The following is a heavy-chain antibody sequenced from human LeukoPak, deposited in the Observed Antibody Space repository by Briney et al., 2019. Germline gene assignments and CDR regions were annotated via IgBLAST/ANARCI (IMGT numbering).Heavy chain of an antibody. CDR3: ARGNDYWSGFIDY. J-gene: IGHJ4*02. CDR2: VKNDGSRT. V-gene: IGHV3-74*01. CDR1: GLAFRHHW. Sequence: GGSLRLSCAASGLAFRHHWMHWVRHAPGKGLVGRSHVKNDGSRTNYADSVRGRFTISRDNAKSTLYLQMNSLRAEDTAVYYCARGNDYWSGFIDYWGEGTLVTAS. D-gene: IGHD3-3*01.